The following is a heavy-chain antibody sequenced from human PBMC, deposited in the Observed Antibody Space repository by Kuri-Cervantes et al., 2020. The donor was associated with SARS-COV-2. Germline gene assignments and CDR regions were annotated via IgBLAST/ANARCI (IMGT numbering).Heavy chain of an antibody. V-gene: IGHV3-21*01. D-gene: IGHD2-2*01. CDR3: ASQDIVVVPAANAFDI. J-gene: IGHJ3*02. CDR1: GFTFSSYS. CDR2: ISSSSSYI. Sequence: GGSLRLSCAASGFTFSSYSMNWARQAPGKGLEWVSSISSSSSYIYYADSVKGRFTISRDNAKNSLYLQMNSLRAEDTAVYYCASQDIVVVPAANAFDIWGQGTMVTVSS.